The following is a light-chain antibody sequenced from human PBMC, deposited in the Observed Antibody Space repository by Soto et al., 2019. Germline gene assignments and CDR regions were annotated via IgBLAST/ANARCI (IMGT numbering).Light chain of an antibody. CDR1: QTISSW. CDR2: KAS. Sequence: DIKMTQSPSTLSGSVGDRVTITCRASQTISSWLAWYQQKPGKAPKLLIYKASTLKSGVPSRFSGSGSGTEFTLTTNDLGLQSFEPYYCQHPTIYSTAFGQGTKVEIK. J-gene: IGKJ1*01. V-gene: IGKV1-5*03. CDR3: QHPTIYSTA.